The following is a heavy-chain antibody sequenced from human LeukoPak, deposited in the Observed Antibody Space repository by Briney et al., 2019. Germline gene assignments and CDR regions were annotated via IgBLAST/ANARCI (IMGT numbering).Heavy chain of an antibody. Sequence: SETLSLTCAVSHYSISSGYSWGWIRQPPGKGLEWIGSIYHSGSASYNPSLKSRATMSVDASKNQFSLRLGSVTAADTAVYYCARRTDIWGGYSPYYFDYWGQGTLVTVSS. CDR3: ARRTDIWGGYSPYYFDY. CDR1: HYSISSGYS. J-gene: IGHJ4*02. V-gene: IGHV4-38-2*01. D-gene: IGHD3-3*01. CDR2: IYHSGSA.